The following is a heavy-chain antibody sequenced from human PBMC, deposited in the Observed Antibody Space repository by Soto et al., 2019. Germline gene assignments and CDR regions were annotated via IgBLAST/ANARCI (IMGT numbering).Heavy chain of an antibody. J-gene: IGHJ6*01. D-gene: IGHD3-16*02. V-gene: IGHV3-23*01. CDR2: IGGNSVHI. CDR3: AKAQVMGVISAMDV. Sequence: EVQLLASGGGLVQTGGSLRISCVASGFTFGNYAMRWVRQAPGKGLVWVAAIGGNSVHIYYADSVKGRLTISRDNSKNTVYLQMSSLRVEDTAVYYCAKAQVMGVISAMDVWGRGTTVTVSS. CDR1: GFTFGNYA.